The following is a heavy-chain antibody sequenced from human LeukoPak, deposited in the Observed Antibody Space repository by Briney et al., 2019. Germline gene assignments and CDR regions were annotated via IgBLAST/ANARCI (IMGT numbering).Heavy chain of an antibody. CDR1: GGTLSSHA. CDR2: IIPILGIA. D-gene: IGHD2-15*01. J-gene: IGHJ4*02. V-gene: IGHV1-69*04. Sequence: SVKVSCKASGGTLSSHAISWVRQAPGQGLEWMGRIIPILGIANYAQKFQGRVTITADKSTSTAYMELSSLRSEDTAVYYCASENIVVVVAAQGPFDYWGQGTLVTVSS. CDR3: ASENIVVVVAAQGPFDY.